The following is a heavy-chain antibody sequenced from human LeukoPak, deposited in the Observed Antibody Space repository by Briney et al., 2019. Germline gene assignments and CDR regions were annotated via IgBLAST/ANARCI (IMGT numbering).Heavy chain of an antibody. J-gene: IGHJ4*02. V-gene: IGHV3-21*04. CDR1: GFTFSSYS. CDR3: ARADGSGTYQAANLDS. Sequence: GGSLRLSCAASGFTFSSYSMNWVRQAPGKGLEWVSSISSSSSYIYYADSVKGRFTISRDNAKNSLYLQIDSLRAEDTAIYYCARADGSGTYQAANLDSWGQGTLVTVSS. D-gene: IGHD3-10*01. CDR2: ISSSSSYI.